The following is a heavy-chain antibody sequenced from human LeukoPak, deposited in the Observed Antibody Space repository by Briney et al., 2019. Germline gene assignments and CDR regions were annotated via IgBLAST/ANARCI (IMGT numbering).Heavy chain of an antibody. V-gene: IGHV3-23*01. Sequence: GGSLRLSCAASGFTLSSYAMSWVRQAPGKGLEWVSAISGSGGSTYYADSLKGRFTISRDNSKNTLYLQMNSLRAEDSALYSCAKVIVEPRVGNDAFDFWGKGTMVTV. CDR3: AKVIVEPRVGNDAFDF. D-gene: IGHD1-14*01. CDR2: ISGSGGST. CDR1: GFTLSSYA. J-gene: IGHJ3*01.